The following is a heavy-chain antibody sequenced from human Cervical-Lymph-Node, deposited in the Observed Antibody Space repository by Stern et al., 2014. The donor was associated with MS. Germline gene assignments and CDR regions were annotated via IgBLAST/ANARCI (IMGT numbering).Heavy chain of an antibody. Sequence: VQLVESGGGVVKPGRSLRLSCAASGFTFSSYAMHWVRLAPGKGLEWVAVISYGGSNKYYADSVKGRFTISRDNSKNTLYLQMNSLRAEDTAVYYCARANYDFWSGYPDFHYYGMDVWGQGTTVTVSS. CDR3: ARANYDFWSGYPDFHYYGMDV. D-gene: IGHD3-3*01. V-gene: IGHV3-30-3*01. J-gene: IGHJ6*02. CDR1: GFTFSSYA. CDR2: ISYGGSNK.